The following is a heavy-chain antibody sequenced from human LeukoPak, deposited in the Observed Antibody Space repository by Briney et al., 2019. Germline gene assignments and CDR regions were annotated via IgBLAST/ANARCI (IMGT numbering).Heavy chain of an antibody. CDR1: GFTFSSYA. V-gene: IGHV3-30*02. J-gene: IGHJ6*03. Sequence: PGGSLRLSCAASGFTFSSYAMSWVRQAPGKGLEWVAFIRYDGSNKYYADSVKGRFTISRDNSKNTLYLQMNSLRAEDTAVYYCAKPPVFLSRYYYYYMDVWGKGTTVTVSS. CDR2: IRYDGSNK. CDR3: AKPPVFLSRYYYYYMDV.